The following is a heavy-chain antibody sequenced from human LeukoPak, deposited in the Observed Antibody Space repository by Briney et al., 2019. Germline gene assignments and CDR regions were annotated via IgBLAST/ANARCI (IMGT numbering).Heavy chain of an antibody. D-gene: IGHD5-24*01. CDR2: IIPILGIA. CDR1: GYTFTGYY. Sequence: ASVKVSCKASGYTFTGYYMHWVRQAPGQGLEWMGRIIPILGIANYAQKFQGRVTITADKSTSTAYMELSSLRSEDTAVYYCATARWLQFSYWGQGTLVTVSS. V-gene: IGHV1-69*04. CDR3: ATARWLQFSY. J-gene: IGHJ4*02.